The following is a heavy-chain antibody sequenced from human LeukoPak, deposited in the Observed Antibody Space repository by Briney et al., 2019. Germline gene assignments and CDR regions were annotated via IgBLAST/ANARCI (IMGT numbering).Heavy chain of an antibody. CDR2: INTNTGNP. CDR1: GYTFTSYA. CDR3: ARDNHYYDSSGYRSYYYYYMDV. J-gene: IGHJ6*03. D-gene: IGHD3-22*01. Sequence: ASVKVSCKASGYTFTSYAMNWVRQAPGQGLECMGWINTNTGNPTYAQGFTGRFVFSLDTSVSTAYLQISSLKAEDTAVYYCARDNHYYDSSGYRSYYYYYMDVWGKGTTVTVSS. V-gene: IGHV7-4-1*02.